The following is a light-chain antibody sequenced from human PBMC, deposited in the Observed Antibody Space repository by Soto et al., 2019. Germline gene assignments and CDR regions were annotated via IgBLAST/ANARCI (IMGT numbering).Light chain of an antibody. CDR2: GAS. CDR3: QQYGSSGT. Sequence: EIVLTQSPGTLSLSPGERATLSCRASQSVRSSLAWYQQKPGQAPRLLIYGASNRATGIPDRLSGSGSGTDFTLTIRRLEPEDSAVYYCQQYGSSGTFGQGTKVDIK. J-gene: IGKJ1*01. CDR1: QSVRSS. V-gene: IGKV3-20*01.